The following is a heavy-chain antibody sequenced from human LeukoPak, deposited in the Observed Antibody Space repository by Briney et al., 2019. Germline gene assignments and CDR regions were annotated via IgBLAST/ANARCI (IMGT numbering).Heavy chain of an antibody. CDR2: INSDGSST. Sequence: GGSLRLSCAASGFTFTSYAMSWVRQAPGKGLVWVSRINSDGSSTSYADSVKGRFTISRDNAKNTLYLQMNSLRAEDTAVYYCARACSSTSCHGAFDIWGQGTMVTVSS. J-gene: IGHJ3*02. CDR3: ARACSSTSCHGAFDI. V-gene: IGHV3-74*01. D-gene: IGHD2-2*01. CDR1: GFTFTSYA.